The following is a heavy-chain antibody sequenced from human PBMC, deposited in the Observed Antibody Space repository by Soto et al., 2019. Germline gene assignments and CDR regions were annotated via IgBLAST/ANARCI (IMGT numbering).Heavy chain of an antibody. D-gene: IGHD1-20*01. CDR3: ARPIRGSPEDV. CDR2: IKTDGSEK. J-gene: IGHJ6*02. CDR1: GFTFSAYW. V-gene: IGHV3-7*05. Sequence: EVQLVESGGGLVQPGGSLRLSCEASGFTFSAYWMGGVRQAPGTGLQWVATIKTDGSEKYYVDSVTGRFTISRDNDKNSLYLQLNTLRAEDTGVYYCARPIRGSPEDVWGQGTTVTVSS.